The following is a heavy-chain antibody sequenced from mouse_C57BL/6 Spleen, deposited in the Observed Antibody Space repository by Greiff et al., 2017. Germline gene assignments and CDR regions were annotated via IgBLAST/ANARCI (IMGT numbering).Heavy chain of an antibody. V-gene: IGHV1-15*01. J-gene: IGHJ3*01. CDR2: IDPETGGT. CDR3: TRFYSWFAY. D-gene: IGHD2-3*01. Sequence: VKLMESGAELVRPGASVTLSCKASGYTFTDYEMHWVKQTPVHGLEWIGAIDPETGGTAYNQKFKGKAILTADKSSSTAYMELRSLTSEDSAVYYCTRFYSWFAYWGQVTLVTVSA. CDR1: GYTFTDYE.